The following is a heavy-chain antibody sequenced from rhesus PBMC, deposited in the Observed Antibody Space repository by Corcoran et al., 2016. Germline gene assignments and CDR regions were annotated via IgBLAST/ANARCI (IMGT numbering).Heavy chain of an antibody. CDR2: IYGSSGST. D-gene: IGHD6-25*01. Sequence: QVQLQESGPGLVKPSETLALTGGVSGYSISSGYDWSWNRQPPGKGVAWIGYIYGSSGSTNYSPSLRNRVTISKDTPKNQFSLKLSSVTAADTAGYYCARQVRQRRTVDYWGQGVLVTVSS. V-gene: IGHV4-76*01. CDR3: ARQVRQRRTVDY. CDR1: GYSISSGYD. J-gene: IGHJ4*01.